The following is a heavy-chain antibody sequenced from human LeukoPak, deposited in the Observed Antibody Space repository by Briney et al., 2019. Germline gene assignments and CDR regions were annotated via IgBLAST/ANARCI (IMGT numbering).Heavy chain of an antibody. Sequence: ASVTVSCQASLYTFTRYYMHWVRQAAAQGGAWMGWINPNSGGTTYAQKFQGRVSMNRDTSISTAYMELSRLRSDDTAVYYCAIRGGRSSWYYFDYWGQGTLVTVSS. V-gene: IGHV1-2*02. CDR3: AIRGGRSSWYYFDY. CDR1: LYTFTRYY. D-gene: IGHD6-13*01. CDR2: INPNSGGT. J-gene: IGHJ4*02.